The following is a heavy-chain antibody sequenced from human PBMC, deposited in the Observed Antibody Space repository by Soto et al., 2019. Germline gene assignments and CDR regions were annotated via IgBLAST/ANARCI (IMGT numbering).Heavy chain of an antibody. CDR3: ARDYGDYYYFDY. Sequence: SETLSLTCTVSVGFISTYYWIWIRQPAGKGLEWLGRIYISGSANYNPSLKSRVTMSVDTSKNQISLRLNSVTAADTAVYYCARDYGDYYYFDYWGQGTLVTVSS. CDR1: VGFISTYY. V-gene: IGHV4-4*07. J-gene: IGHJ4*02. D-gene: IGHD4-17*01. CDR2: IYISGSA.